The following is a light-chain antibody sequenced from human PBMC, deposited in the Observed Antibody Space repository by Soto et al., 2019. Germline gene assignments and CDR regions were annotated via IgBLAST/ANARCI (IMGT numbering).Light chain of an antibody. Sequence: EIVLTQSPGTLSLSPGERATLSCRASQSVSSSYLAWYQQKPGQAPRLLIYGATSRATGIPDRFSGSGSGTDFTLTISRLEPEDFAVYYCQQYANSPETFGQGTKVEI. V-gene: IGKV3-20*01. CDR3: QQYANSPET. CDR1: QSVSSSY. J-gene: IGKJ1*01. CDR2: GAT.